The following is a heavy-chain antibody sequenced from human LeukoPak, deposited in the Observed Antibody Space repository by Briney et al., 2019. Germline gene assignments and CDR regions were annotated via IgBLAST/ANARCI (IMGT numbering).Heavy chain of an antibody. CDR3: AKIPIAWYDSTIDAFDI. J-gene: IGHJ3*02. V-gene: IGHV3-23*01. CDR2: ISGSGGRT. CDR1: GFSFSSYG. D-gene: IGHD3-22*01. Sequence: GGSLRLSCAASGFSFSSYGMNWVRQAPGKGLEWVSGISGSGGRTYYADSVKGRFTISRDNSKNTLYLQMNSLRAEDTAVYYCAKIPIAWYDSTIDAFDIWGQGTMVTVSS.